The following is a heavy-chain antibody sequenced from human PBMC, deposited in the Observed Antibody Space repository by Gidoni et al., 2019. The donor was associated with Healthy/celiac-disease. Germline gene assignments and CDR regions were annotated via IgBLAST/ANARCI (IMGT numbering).Heavy chain of an antibody. CDR3: ARGKSIFGVVIPFVDY. D-gene: IGHD3-3*01. CDR1: GGAISSGGYY. CDR2: IYYSGST. Sequence: QVQLQESGPGLVKPSQTLSLTCTVSGGAISSGGYYWSWIRQHQGKGLEWIGYIYYSGSTYYNPSLKSRVTISVDTSKNQFSLKLSSVTAADTAVYYCARGKSIFGVVIPFVDYWGQGTLVTVSS. J-gene: IGHJ4*02. V-gene: IGHV4-31*03.